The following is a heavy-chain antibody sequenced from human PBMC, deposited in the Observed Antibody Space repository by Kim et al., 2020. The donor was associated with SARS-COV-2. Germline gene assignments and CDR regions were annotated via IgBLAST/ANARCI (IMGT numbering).Heavy chain of an antibody. V-gene: IGHV4-39*01. Sequence: SETLFLTCTASGGSISSSNYYWGWIRQPPGKGLEWIGSIYYSGSTYYNPSLKSRVTISVDTSKNQFSLKLSSVTAADTAVYYCADSSRQVFDDWGQGTLVTVSS. J-gene: IGHJ5*02. CDR3: ADSSRQVFDD. CDR2: IYYSGST. CDR1: GGSISSSNYY. D-gene: IGHD6-13*01.